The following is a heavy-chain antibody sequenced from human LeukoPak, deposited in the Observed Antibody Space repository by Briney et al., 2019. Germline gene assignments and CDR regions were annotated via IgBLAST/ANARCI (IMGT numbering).Heavy chain of an antibody. V-gene: IGHV4-31*03. CDR3: ARCLLRFFGADAFDI. J-gene: IGHJ3*02. Sequence: PSQTPSLTCTVSGGSISSGGDYWSWIRQHPGKGLECIGYIYYSGSTYYNPSLKSRVTISVDTSKNQFSLKLSSVTAADTAVYYCARCLLRFFGADAFDIWGQGTMVTVSS. CDR2: IYYSGST. D-gene: IGHD3-3*01. CDR1: GGSISSGGDY.